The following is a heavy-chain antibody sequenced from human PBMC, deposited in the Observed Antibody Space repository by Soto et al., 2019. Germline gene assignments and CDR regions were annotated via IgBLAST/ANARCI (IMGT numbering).Heavy chain of an antibody. V-gene: IGHV3-33*01. CDR2: IWYDASHK. CDR3: ARDKTFGGTIGSAFDS. Sequence: QVQVVESGGGVVQPGTSLRLSCAVSGFTFNNYGMHWVRQAPGKGPEWVAVIWYDASHKYYADSVKGRFTISRDNSKNTLYLQMSSLRGEDTAVYYCARDKTFGGTIGSAFDSWGQGTLVTVSS. CDR1: GFTFNNYG. D-gene: IGHD3-16*01. J-gene: IGHJ4*02.